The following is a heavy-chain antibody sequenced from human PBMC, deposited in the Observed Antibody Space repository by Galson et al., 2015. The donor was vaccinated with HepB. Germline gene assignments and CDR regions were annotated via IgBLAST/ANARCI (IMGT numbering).Heavy chain of an antibody. V-gene: IGHV3-7*03. CDR3: SRSLES. Sequence: SLRLSCAASGADSGFTFSNSWMDWVRQAPGKGLEWVANIRQDGGEIYYLDSVRGRFTISRDNAQNLLYLQMNSLRADDTAVYYCSRSLESWGHGTLVTVSS. CDR2: IRQDGGEI. CDR1: GADSGFTFSNSW. J-gene: IGHJ5*01.